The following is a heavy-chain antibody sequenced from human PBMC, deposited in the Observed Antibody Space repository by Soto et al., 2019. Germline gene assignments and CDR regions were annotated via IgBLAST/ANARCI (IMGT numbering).Heavy chain of an antibody. J-gene: IGHJ4*02. CDR1: GFTFDDYG. CDR2: INWNGGST. V-gene: IGHV3-20*04. CDR3: ARGGPSPELIVVVPAAQFDY. D-gene: IGHD2-2*01. Sequence: GGSLRLSCAASGFTFDDYGMSWVRQAPGKGLEWVSGINWNGGSTGYADSVKGRFTISRDNAKNSLYLQMNSLRAEDTALYYCARGGPSPELIVVVPAAQFDYWGQGTLVTVSS.